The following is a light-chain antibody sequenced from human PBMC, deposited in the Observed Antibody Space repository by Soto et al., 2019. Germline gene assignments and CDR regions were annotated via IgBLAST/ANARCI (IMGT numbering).Light chain of an antibody. J-gene: IGKJ5*01. CDR2: GAS. CDR3: QQSYSSPVT. V-gene: IGKV1-39*01. CDR1: QNITTY. Sequence: DIQMTHSPSSLSASVGDRVTITCRASQNITTYVNWYQQKPGKAPNLLIYGASNLQSGVPSRFSGSGSGTEFTLTISSLRPEDFATYYCQQSYSSPVTFGQGTRLEIK.